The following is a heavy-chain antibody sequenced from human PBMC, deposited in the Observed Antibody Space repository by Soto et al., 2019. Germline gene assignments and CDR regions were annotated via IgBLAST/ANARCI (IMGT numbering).Heavy chain of an antibody. CDR1: SGSVSSGSYY. D-gene: IGHD3-3*01. Sequence: SETLSLTCTVSSGSVSSGSYYWSWIRQPPGKGLEWIGYIYYSGSTNYNPSLKSRVTMSVDTSKNQFSPQLSSVTAADTAVYYCARNGSYYDFWSGYYFGVGMDVWGQGTTVTVSS. CDR2: IYYSGST. V-gene: IGHV4-61*01. J-gene: IGHJ6*02. CDR3: ARNGSYYDFWSGYYFGVGMDV.